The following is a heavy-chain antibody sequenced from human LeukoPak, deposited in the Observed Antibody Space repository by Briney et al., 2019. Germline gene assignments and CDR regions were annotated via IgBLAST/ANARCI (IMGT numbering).Heavy chain of an antibody. CDR3: ARGRGIAARRSELQDYYYYYMDV. CDR2: IYYSGST. Sequence: SETLSLTCTVSGGSISSSSYYWGWIRQPPGKGLEWIGSIYYSGSTYYNPSLKSRVTISVDTSKNQFSLKLSSVTAADTAVYYCARGRGIAARRSELQDYYYYYMDVWGKGTTVTVSS. J-gene: IGHJ6*03. CDR1: GGSISSSSYY. D-gene: IGHD6-6*01. V-gene: IGHV4-39*07.